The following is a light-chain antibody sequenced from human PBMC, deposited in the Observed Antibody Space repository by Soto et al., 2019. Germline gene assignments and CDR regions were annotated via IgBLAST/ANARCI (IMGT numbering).Light chain of an antibody. CDR2: GAS. Sequence: EIVMTQSPATLSVSPGERATLSCRASQSVSSNLAWYQQKPGQAPRLLIYGASTRATGITARFSGSGSGTDFTLTISRLETEDFAVYYCQQYGTSPWTFGQGTKVDI. J-gene: IGKJ1*01. CDR3: QQYGTSPWT. CDR1: QSVSSN. V-gene: IGKV3-15*01.